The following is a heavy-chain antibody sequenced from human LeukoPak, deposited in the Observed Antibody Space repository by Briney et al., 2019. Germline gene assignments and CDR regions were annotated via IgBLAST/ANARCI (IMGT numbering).Heavy chain of an antibody. CDR3: ARPQGGRQIWLHFDY. V-gene: IGHV3-66*04. CDR2: IYSGGST. J-gene: IGHJ4*02. CDR1: GFTVSSNY. Sequence: GGSLRLSCAASGFTVSSNYMSWVRQAPGKGLEWVSIIYSGGSTDYADSVKHRFTISRDNSKNTLYLQMNGLRAEDTAVYYCARPQGGRQIWLHFDYWGQGTVVTVSS. D-gene: IGHD5-18*01.